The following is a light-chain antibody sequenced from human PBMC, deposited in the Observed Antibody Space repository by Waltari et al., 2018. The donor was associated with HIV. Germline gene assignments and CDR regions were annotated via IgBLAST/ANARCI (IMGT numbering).Light chain of an antibody. CDR3: VLYMGSGISE. CDR2: GTN. V-gene: IGLV8-61*01. Sequence: QTVVTQEPSFSVSPGGTVTLTCGLSSGSGPPSYSPSWYQQTPGQAPRTLIYGTNTRSSGVPDRFSGSILGNKAALTITGAQADDESDYYCVLYMGSGISEFGGGTKLTVL. J-gene: IGLJ3*02. CDR1: SGSGPPSYS.